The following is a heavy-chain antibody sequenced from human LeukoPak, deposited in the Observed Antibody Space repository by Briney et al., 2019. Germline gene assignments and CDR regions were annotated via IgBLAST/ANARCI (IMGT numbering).Heavy chain of an antibody. CDR1: GFTFSSHW. CDR3: ASAGTPFDY. V-gene: IGHV3-30-3*01. CDR2: ISYDGSNK. J-gene: IGHJ4*02. D-gene: IGHD6-19*01. Sequence: GGSLRLSCAASGFTFSSHWMHWVRQAPGKGLEWVAVISYDGSNKYYADSVKGRFTISRDNSKNTLYLQMNSLRAEDTAVYYCASAGTPFDYWGQGTLVTVSS.